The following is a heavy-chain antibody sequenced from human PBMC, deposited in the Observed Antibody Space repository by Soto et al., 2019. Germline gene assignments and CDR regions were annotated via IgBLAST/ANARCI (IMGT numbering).Heavy chain of an antibody. CDR3: ASPSGWYDYYGMDV. CDR1: GGSISSSSYY. J-gene: IGHJ6*02. CDR2: IYYSGST. D-gene: IGHD6-19*01. Sequence: QLQLQESGPGLVKPSETLSLTCTVSGGSISSSSYYWGWIRQPPGKGLEWIGSIYYSGSTYYNPSLKSRVTISVDTSKNQFSLKLSSVTAADTAVYYCASPSGWYDYYGMDVWGQGTTVTVSS. V-gene: IGHV4-39*01.